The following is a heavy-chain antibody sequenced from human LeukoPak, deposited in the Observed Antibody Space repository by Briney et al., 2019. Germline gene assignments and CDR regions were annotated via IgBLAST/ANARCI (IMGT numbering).Heavy chain of an antibody. Sequence: ASVKVSCKASGYTFTSNYIHWVRQAPGQGLEWKGMIYPRDGSTSYAQKFQGRVTVTRDTSTSTVHMELSGLRSEDTAVYYCARDQEGFDYWGQGTLVTVSS. CDR3: ARDQEGFDY. V-gene: IGHV1-46*01. CDR1: GYTFTSNY. CDR2: IYPRDGST. J-gene: IGHJ4*02.